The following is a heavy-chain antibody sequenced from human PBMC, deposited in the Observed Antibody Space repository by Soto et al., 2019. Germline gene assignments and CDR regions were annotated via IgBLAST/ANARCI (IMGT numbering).Heavy chain of an antibody. CDR1: GGSISSGGHY. Sequence: QVQLQESGPGLVKPSQTLSLTCTVSGGSISSGGHYWSWIRQHPGKGLEWIGYIYYSGSTYYNPALKSRVTMSVDTSNNQFSLKLRSVPAAETAVYYCATYGSGTYKPTTFDYWGQGTLVTVSS. CDR3: ATYGSGTYKPTTFDY. D-gene: IGHD3-10*01. V-gene: IGHV4-31*03. J-gene: IGHJ4*02. CDR2: IYYSGST.